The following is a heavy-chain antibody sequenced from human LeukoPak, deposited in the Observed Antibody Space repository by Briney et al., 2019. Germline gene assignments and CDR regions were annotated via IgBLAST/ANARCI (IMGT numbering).Heavy chain of an antibody. CDR2: VDRDGSHT. Sequence: GGSLRLSCVASEITFYTFWMHWVRQAPGKGLVWVARVDRDGSHTNYADSVKGRFTVSRDNSKNALYLEMNSLRVEDTAVYYCAGGGFSGFDRWGQGVLVSVSS. J-gene: IGHJ4*02. CDR3: AGGGFSGFDR. V-gene: IGHV3-74*01. D-gene: IGHD5-12*01. CDR1: EITFYTFW.